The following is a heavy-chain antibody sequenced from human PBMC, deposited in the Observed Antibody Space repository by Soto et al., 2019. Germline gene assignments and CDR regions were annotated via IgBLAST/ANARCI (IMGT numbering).Heavy chain of an antibody. D-gene: IGHD7-27*01. CDR3: ARIPTGDRAFDI. CDR1: GGSISSSSYY. CDR2: IYYSGST. Sequence: SETLSLTCTVSGGSISSSSYYWGWIRQPPGKGLEWIGSIYYSGSTYYNPSLKSRVTISVDTSKNQFSLKLSSVTAADTAVYYCARIPTGDRAFDIWGQGTMVTVSS. J-gene: IGHJ3*02. V-gene: IGHV4-39*01.